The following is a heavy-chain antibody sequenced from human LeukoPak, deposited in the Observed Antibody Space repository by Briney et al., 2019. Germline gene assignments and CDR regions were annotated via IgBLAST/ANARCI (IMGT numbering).Heavy chain of an antibody. V-gene: IGHV4-4*07. Sequence: SETLSLTCTVSLGSVKNYYWSWIRQPAGKGLEWIGRIYQSGTTYYSPSLKSRVTMSIDTSKNQFSLHLSPVTAADTGTYYCARVFGGSSLDHWGQGTLVIVSS. CDR2: IYQSGTT. J-gene: IGHJ4*02. CDR3: ARVFGGSSLDH. D-gene: IGHD4-23*01. CDR1: LGSVKNYY.